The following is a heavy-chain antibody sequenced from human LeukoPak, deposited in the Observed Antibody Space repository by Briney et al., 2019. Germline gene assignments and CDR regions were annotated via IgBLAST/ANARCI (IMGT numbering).Heavy chain of an antibody. J-gene: IGHJ4*02. Sequence: PGGSLRLSCAASGFTVSSNYMSWVRQAPGKGLEWVAVIWYDGSNKYYADSVKGRFTLSRDNSKNTLFLQMNSLRPEDTAVYFCARDLTQLALFDYWGQGTLVTVSS. CDR3: ARDLTQLALFDY. CDR1: GFTVSSNY. CDR2: IWYDGSNK. D-gene: IGHD6-13*01. V-gene: IGHV3-33*08.